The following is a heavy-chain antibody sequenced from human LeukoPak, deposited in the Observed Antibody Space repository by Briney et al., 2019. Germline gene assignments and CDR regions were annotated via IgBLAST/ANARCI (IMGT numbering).Heavy chain of an antibody. D-gene: IGHD2-21*02. V-gene: IGHV4-4*07. Sequence: SETLSLTCTVSGGSISSYYWSWIRQPAGKGLEWIGRIYTSGSTNYNPSLKSRVTISVDTSKNQFSLKLSSVTAADTAVYYCARGGYCGGDCYFYYWGQGTLVTVSS. CDR2: IYTSGST. J-gene: IGHJ4*02. CDR3: ARGGYCGGDCYFYY. CDR1: GGSISSYY.